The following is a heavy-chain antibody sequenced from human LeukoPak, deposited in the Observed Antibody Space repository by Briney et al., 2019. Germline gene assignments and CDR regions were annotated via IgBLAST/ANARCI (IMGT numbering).Heavy chain of an antibody. Sequence: ASVKVSCEASGYTFTSYGISWVRQAPGQGLEWMGWISAYNGNTNYAQKLQGRVTMTTDTSTSTAYMELRSLRSDDTAVYYCAREINYYGSGSYYNRDLGWFDPWGQGTLVTVSS. J-gene: IGHJ5*02. CDR3: AREINYYGSGSYYNRDLGWFDP. V-gene: IGHV1-18*01. CDR2: ISAYNGNT. D-gene: IGHD3-10*01. CDR1: GYTFTSYG.